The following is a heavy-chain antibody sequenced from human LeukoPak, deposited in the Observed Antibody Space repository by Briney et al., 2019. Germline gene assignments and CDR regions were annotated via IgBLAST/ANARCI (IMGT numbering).Heavy chain of an antibody. CDR3: ARDYCSTTSCFDF. CDR2: INPNSGDT. CDR1: GYTFTGYF. J-gene: IGHJ4*02. D-gene: IGHD2-2*01. V-gene: IGHV1-2*02. Sequence: GASVKVSCKASGYTFTGYFMHWVRQATGQGLEWMGWINPNSGDTKYAQRFQGRVTMTRDTSISTAYMELSRLRSDDTAFYYCARDYCSTTSCFDFWGQGTLVTVSS.